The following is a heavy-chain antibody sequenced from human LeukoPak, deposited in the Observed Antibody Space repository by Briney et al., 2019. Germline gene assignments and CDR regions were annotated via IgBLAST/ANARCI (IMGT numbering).Heavy chain of an antibody. Sequence: GRSLRLSCAASGFTFSSYAMHWVRQAPGKGLEWVAVISYDGSNKYYADSVKGRFTIPRDNSKNTLYLQMNSLRAEDTAVYYCAREFEYYDFWSGYYTTPDYWGQGTLVTVSS. J-gene: IGHJ4*02. D-gene: IGHD3-3*01. V-gene: IGHV3-30-3*01. CDR3: AREFEYYDFWSGYYTTPDY. CDR2: ISYDGSNK. CDR1: GFTFSSYA.